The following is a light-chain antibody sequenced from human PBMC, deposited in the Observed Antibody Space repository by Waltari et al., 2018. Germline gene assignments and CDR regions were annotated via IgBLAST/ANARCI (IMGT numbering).Light chain of an antibody. V-gene: IGLV3-1*01. CDR1: NLGNKY. CDR3: QAWDSNVNWV. J-gene: IGLJ3*02. Sequence: YDLTQPPSVSVSPGQAASITCSGDNLGNKYVCWYQQKPGQSPLLLIYQDTKRTSGIPERFSGSVSGNTVTLTISATQALDEADYYCQAWDSNVNWVFGGGTKLTVL. CDR2: QDT.